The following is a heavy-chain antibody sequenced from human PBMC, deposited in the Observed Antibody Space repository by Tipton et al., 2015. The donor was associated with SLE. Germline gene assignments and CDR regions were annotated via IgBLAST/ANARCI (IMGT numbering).Heavy chain of an antibody. Sequence: TLSLTCTVSGDSISSDGYYWSWIRQHPGKGLEWIGYIYYSGNNYYNPSLKSRVTISVDTSKNQFSLKLSSVTAADTAVYYCAIWFGEMYFDYWGQGTLVSVSS. J-gene: IGHJ4*02. CDR3: AIWFGEMYFDY. D-gene: IGHD3-10*01. V-gene: IGHV4-31*03. CDR2: IYYSGNN. CDR1: GDSISSDGYY.